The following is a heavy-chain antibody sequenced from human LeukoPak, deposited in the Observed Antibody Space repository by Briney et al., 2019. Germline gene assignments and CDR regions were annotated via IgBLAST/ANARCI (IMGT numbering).Heavy chain of an antibody. J-gene: IGHJ5*02. CDR2: ISYSGSA. Sequence: SETLSLTCSVSGDSNSLYYWSWIRQPPGKGLEWIAYISYSGSANYSPSLKSRVTVSVDTSKNQFSLNLRSVTAADTAVYYCARRSCWGSSTSCLRANWFDPWGQGTLVIVSS. CDR1: GDSNSLYY. D-gene: IGHD2-2*01. CDR3: ARRSCWGSSTSCLRANWFDP. V-gene: IGHV4-59*01.